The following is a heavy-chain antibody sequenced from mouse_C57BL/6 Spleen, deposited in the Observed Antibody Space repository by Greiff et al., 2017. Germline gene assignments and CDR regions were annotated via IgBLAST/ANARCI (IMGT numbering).Heavy chain of an antibody. CDR1: GFTFSDYY. D-gene: IGHD1-1*01. Sequence: EVKLMESEGGLVQPGSSMKLSCTASGFTFSDYYMAWVRPVPEKGLEWVANINYDGSSTYYLDSLKSRFIISRDNAKNILYLQMSSLKSEDTATYYGARGHYYGSSYYAMDYWGQGTSVTVSS. V-gene: IGHV5-16*01. J-gene: IGHJ4*01. CDR3: ARGHYYGSSYYAMDY. CDR2: INYDGSST.